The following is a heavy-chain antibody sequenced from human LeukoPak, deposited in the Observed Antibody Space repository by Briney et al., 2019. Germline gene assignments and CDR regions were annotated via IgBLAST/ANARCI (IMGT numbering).Heavy chain of an antibody. J-gene: IGHJ3*02. D-gene: IGHD3-22*01. CDR3: ARSTYYYDSSGFNYAAFDI. CDR1: GLTFSSYE. V-gene: IGHV3-48*03. Sequence: GGSLRLSCAASGLTFSSYEMNWVRQAPGKGLEWVSYISSSGSTIYYADSVRGRFTISRDNAKNSLYLQMNSLRAEDTAVYYCARSTYYYDSSGFNYAAFDIWGQGTMVTVSS. CDR2: ISSSGSTI.